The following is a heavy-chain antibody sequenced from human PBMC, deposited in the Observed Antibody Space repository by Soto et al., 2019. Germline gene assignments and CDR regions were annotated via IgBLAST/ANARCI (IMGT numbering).Heavy chain of an antibody. J-gene: IGHJ6*02. CDR2: INPNSGGT. Sequence: ASVKVSCKASGYTFTGYYMHWVRQAHRQGLEWMGWINPNSGGTNYAQKFQGWVTMTRDTSISTAYMELSRLRSDDTAVYYCARDRYCSSTNCLLWSYYYGMDVWGQGTTVTVSS. D-gene: IGHD2-2*01. V-gene: IGHV1-2*04. CDR1: GYTFTGYY. CDR3: ARDRYCSSTNCLLWSYYYGMDV.